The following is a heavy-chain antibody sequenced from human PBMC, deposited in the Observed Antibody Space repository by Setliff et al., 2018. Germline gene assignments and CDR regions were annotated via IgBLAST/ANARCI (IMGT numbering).Heavy chain of an antibody. CDR3: ARDDGGSSSWYIQEYYFDY. Sequence: GGSLRLSCAASGFTFSSYAMSWVRQAPGKGLEWVSVIYSGGSTYYADSVKGRFTISRDNSKNTLYLQMNSLRAEDTAVYYCARDDGGSSSWYIQEYYFDYWGQGTLVTVSS. J-gene: IGHJ4*02. CDR1: GFTFSSYA. V-gene: IGHV3-66*01. D-gene: IGHD6-13*01. CDR2: IYSGGST.